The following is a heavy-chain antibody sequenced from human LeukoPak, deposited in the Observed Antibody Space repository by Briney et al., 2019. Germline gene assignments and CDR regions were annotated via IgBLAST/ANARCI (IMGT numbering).Heavy chain of an antibody. D-gene: IGHD2-2*01. CDR1: GYTFTSYG. Sequence: ASVKVSCKASGYTFTSYGISWVRQAPGQGLEWMGWISAYNGNTNYAQKLQGRVTMTTDTSTSTAYMELRSLRSDDTAVYYCARDGIVVVPAAIVDLYYWGQGTLVTVSS. CDR2: ISAYNGNT. CDR3: ARDGIVVVPAAIVDLYY. J-gene: IGHJ4*02. V-gene: IGHV1-18*01.